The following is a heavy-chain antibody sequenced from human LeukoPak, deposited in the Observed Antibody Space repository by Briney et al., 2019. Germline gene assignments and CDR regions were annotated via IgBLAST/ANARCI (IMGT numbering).Heavy chain of an antibody. CDR1: GFTVSSNY. CDR2: IYSGGST. J-gene: IGHJ4*02. V-gene: IGHV3-53*05. Sequence: PGGSLRLSCAASGFTVSSNYMSWVRQAPGKGLEWVSVIYSGGSTYYADSVKGRFIISRDNSKSTLYLQMNSLRAEDTAVYYCARDKEYSADYWGQGTLVTVSS. CDR3: ARDKEYSADY. D-gene: IGHD5-18*01.